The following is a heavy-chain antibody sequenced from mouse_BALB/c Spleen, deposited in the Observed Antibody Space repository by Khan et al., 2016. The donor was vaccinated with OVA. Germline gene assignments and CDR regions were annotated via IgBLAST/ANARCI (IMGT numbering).Heavy chain of an antibody. Sequence: VQLQESGPELVRPGVSVKISCKGSGYTFTDYAMHWVKQSHAKSLEWIGLISPYSGNTNYKQKFKGKATMTVDKSSSTAYMELARLTSEDSAIYYGTRPAYDGYYDYWGQGTTLTVSS. V-gene: IGHV1S137*01. CDR1: GYTFTDYA. CDR3: TRPAYDGYYDY. D-gene: IGHD2-3*01. J-gene: IGHJ2*01. CDR2: ISPYSGNT.